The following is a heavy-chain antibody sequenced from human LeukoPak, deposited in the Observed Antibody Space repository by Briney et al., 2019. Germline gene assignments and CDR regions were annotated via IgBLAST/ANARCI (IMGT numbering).Heavy chain of an antibody. V-gene: IGHV3-74*01. D-gene: IGHD2-2*01. CDR3: ARVGSTWGFDP. Sequence: PVGTLRLSCAASRFTPSTSWMHSVRQSPGNRLVSVSRMNGDRTRTAYADFVKGRLTISRDNAKNTLYLKMNSLRAEDTAVYYCARVGSTWGFDPWGQGTLVTVSS. CDR1: RFTPSTSW. CDR2: MNGDRTRT. J-gene: IGHJ5*02.